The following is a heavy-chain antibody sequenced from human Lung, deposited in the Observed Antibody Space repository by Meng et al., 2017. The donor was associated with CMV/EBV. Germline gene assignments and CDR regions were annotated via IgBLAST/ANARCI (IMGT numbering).Heavy chain of an antibody. CDR1: GFTFTNYG. Sequence: GGSLRLXCAASGFTFTNYGMHWVRQAPGKGPEWVSFIRYDRSYRDYIDSVKGRFTISRDNSKNTLYLQMNSLRPEDTAVYYCANPGDGNCSTGSCQDAFDMWGQGXMVTVSS. J-gene: IGHJ3*02. V-gene: IGHV3-30*02. CDR2: IRYDRSYR. D-gene: IGHD2-15*01. CDR3: ANPGDGNCSTGSCQDAFDM.